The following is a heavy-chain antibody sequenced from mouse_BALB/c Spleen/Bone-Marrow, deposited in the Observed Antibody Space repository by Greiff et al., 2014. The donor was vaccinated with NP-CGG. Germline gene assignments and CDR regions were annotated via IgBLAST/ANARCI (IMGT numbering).Heavy chain of an antibody. Sequence: VQLQQSGAELVKPGASVKLSCKASGYTFTSCWMHWVKQRPGQGLEWIGEINPSNGRTNYNEKFKSKATLTVDKSSSTAYMQLSSLTSEDSAVYYCARGGGYDERTWFAYWGQGTLVTVSA. CDR3: ARGGGYDERTWFAY. CDR2: INPSNGRT. J-gene: IGHJ3*01. CDR1: GYTFTSCW. V-gene: IGHV1S81*02. D-gene: IGHD2-14*01.